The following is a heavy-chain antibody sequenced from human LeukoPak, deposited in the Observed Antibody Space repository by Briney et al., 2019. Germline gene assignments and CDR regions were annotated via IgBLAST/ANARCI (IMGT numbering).Heavy chain of an antibody. CDR2: IIPILGIA. D-gene: IGHD6-19*01. CDR1: GGTFSSYA. J-gene: IGHJ4*02. V-gene: IGHV1-69*04. CDR3: ARDLIAVAEGFDY. Sequence: SVKVPCKASGGTFSSYAISWVRQAPGQGLEWMGRIIPILGIANYAQKFQGRVTITADKSTSTAYMELSSLRSEDTAVYYCARDLIAVAEGFDYWGQGTLVTVSS.